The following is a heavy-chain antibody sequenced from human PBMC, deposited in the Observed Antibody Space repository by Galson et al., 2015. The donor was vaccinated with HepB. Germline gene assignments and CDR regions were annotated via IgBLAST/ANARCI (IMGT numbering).Heavy chain of an antibody. CDR1: GFTFSSYA. J-gene: IGHJ4*02. Sequence: SLRLSCAASGFTFSSYAMSWVRQAPGKGLEWVSAISGSGGSTYYADSVKGRFTISRDNSKNTLYLQMNSLRAEDTAVYYCAKAPPTPDYYDSSGLIDYWGQGTLATVSS. V-gene: IGHV3-23*01. CDR3: AKAPPTPDYYDSSGLIDY. D-gene: IGHD3-22*01. CDR2: ISGSGGST.